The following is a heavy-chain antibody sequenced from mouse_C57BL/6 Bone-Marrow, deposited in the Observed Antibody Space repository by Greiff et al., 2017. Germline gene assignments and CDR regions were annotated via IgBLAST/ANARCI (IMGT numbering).Heavy chain of an antibody. CDR2: ISDGGSYT. CDR1: GFTFSSYA. CDR3: ARDRRLRRVMDY. J-gene: IGHJ4*01. D-gene: IGHD2-4*01. Sequence: EVQLVESGGGLVKPGGSLKLSCAASGFTFSSYAMSWVRQTPEKRLEWVATISDGGSYTYYPDNVKGRFTISRDNAKNNLYLQMSHLKSEDTAMYYCARDRRLRRVMDYWGQGTSVTVSS. V-gene: IGHV5-4*01.